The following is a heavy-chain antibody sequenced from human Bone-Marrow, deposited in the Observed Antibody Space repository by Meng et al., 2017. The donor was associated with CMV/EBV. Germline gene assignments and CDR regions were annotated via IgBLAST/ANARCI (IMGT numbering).Heavy chain of an antibody. CDR3: ARHHSYGNVEGYYYYGMDV. Sequence: KVSCKGSVYSFTREWIGLVRQMPGKRLEWMGIICPGDSDTRYSPSFQGQVTISADKYISPAYLQWSSLKASDTAMYYCARHHSYGNVEGYYYYGMDVWGQGTTVTVPS. D-gene: IGHD5-18*01. CDR1: VYSFTREW. J-gene: IGHJ6*02. V-gene: IGHV5-51*01. CDR2: ICPGDSDT.